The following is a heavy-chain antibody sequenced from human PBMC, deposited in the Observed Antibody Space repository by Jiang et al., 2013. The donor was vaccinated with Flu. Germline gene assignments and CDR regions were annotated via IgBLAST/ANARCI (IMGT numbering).Heavy chain of an antibody. J-gene: IGHJ4*02. Sequence: QLVESGGGLVQPGRSLRLSCTASGFTFGDFGMSWFRQAPGKGLEWVGFIGNKAYGGRREYAASVKGRFTISRDDSKSIAYLQMNSLKTEDTAIYYCTRDLVRDVILIPATYFDYWGRGALVTVSS. CDR1: GFTFGDFG. V-gene: IGHV3-49*03. CDR3: TRDLVRDVILIPATYFDY. D-gene: IGHD2-2*01. CDR2: IGNKAYGGRR.